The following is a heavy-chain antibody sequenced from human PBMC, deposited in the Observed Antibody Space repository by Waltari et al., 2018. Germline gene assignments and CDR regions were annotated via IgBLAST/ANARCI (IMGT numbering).Heavy chain of an antibody. Sequence: QVQLVQSGAEVKKPGSSVKVSCKASGGTFSSYAISWVRQAPGQGLEWIGSIYYSGSTYYNPSLKSRVTISVDTSKNQFSLKLSSVTAADTAVYYCARLVRRLHLWSEPWYFDLWGRGTLVTVSS. CDR3: ARLVRRLHLWSEPWYFDL. D-gene: IGHD4-17*01. CDR2: IYYSGST. J-gene: IGHJ2*01. CDR1: GGTFSSYAIS. V-gene: IGHV4-39*01.